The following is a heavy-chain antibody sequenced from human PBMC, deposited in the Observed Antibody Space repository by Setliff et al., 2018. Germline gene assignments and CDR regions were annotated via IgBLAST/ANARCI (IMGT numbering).Heavy chain of an antibody. J-gene: IGHJ5*02. CDR2: IHHSGKA. CDR3: ARAHTWSLPNDNSGYPGWFDP. D-gene: IGHD3-22*01. CDR1: GFSISSGYY. V-gene: IGHV4-38-2*01. Sequence: SETLSLTCAVSGFSISSGYYWGWIRQPPGKGLEWIVNIHHSGKAYYNPPLKSRVTMSVDTSKNHVSLKLSSVTAADTAVYYCARAHTWSLPNDNSGYPGWFDPWGQGTRVTVSS.